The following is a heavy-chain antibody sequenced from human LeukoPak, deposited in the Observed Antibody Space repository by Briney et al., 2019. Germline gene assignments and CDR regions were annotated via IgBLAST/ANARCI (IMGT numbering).Heavy chain of an antibody. CDR1: GFTFDDYA. V-gene: IGHV3-9*03. Sequence: GRSLRLSCAASGFTFDDYAMHWVRQAPGKGLEWVSGISWNSGSIGYADSVKGRFTISRDNAKNSLYLQMNSLRAEDMALYYCAKGDSSGYYRGDDAFGIWGQGTMVTVSS. D-gene: IGHD3-22*01. CDR3: AKGDSSGYYRGDDAFGI. CDR2: ISWNSGSI. J-gene: IGHJ3*02.